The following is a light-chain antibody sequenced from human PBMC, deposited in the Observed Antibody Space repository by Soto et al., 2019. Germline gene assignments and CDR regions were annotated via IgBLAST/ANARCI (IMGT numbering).Light chain of an antibody. V-gene: IGKV1-27*01. J-gene: IGKJ1*01. CDR2: VAS. CDR3: QKYHSAPWT. CDR1: QAICNY. Sequence: DIQMTQSPSSLSASVGDLFTITCRASQAICNYLAWYQQQPGKVPRLMIYVASTLQSGVQSWYSGSSSGTDFTVTISSLQPEDVATYYCQKYHSAPWTFGQGNKVEIK.